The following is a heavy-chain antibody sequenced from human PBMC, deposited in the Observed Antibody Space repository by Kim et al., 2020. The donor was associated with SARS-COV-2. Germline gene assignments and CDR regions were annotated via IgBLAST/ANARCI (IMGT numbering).Heavy chain of an antibody. CDR1: GFSFSSYG. CDR2: IWYDGSNK. Sequence: GGSLRLSCAASGFSFSSYGMHWVRQAPGKGLEWVAVIWYDGSNKNYADSVRGRFTISRDISENTVYLQMNSLRAEDTGVYYCARDVYYSFGCVGYYYYA. CDR3: ARDVYYSFGCVGYYYYA. D-gene: IGHD5-18*01. V-gene: IGHV3-33*01. J-gene: IGHJ6*01.